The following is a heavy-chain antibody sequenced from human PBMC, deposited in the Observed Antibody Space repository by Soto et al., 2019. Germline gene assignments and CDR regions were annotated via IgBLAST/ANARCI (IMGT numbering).Heavy chain of an antibody. CDR1: GFTFSSYG. J-gene: IGHJ4*02. CDR2: ISGSGGNT. V-gene: IGHV3-23*01. CDR3: AKSITARPFDY. Sequence: GSLRRSCTASGFTFSSYGMSWVRQAPGKGLEWVSAISGSGGNTYYADSVKGRFTISRDNSKNTLYLQMNSLRAEDTAVYYCAKSITARPFDYWGQGALVTVSS. D-gene: IGHD6-6*01.